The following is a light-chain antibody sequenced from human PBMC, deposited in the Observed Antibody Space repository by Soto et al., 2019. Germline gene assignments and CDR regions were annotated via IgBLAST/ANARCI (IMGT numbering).Light chain of an antibody. J-gene: IGLJ1*01. CDR2: YDS. V-gene: IGLV3-21*04. CDR1: NIGSKS. CDR3: QGWDSSSDHYV. Sequence: SYELTQPPSVSVAPGKTARITCGGNNIGSKSVHWYQQKPGQAPLLVIYYDSDRPSGIPERFSGSNSGNTATLTISRVGAGDEADYYCQGWDSSSDHYVFGTGTKLTVL.